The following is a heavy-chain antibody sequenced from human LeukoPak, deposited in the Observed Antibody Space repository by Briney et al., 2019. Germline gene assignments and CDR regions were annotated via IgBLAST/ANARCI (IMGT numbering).Heavy chain of an antibody. V-gene: IGHV4-4*02. CDR3: ASLYCSSTSCHLDY. CDR2: IYHSGNT. J-gene: IGHJ4*02. D-gene: IGHD2-2*01. Sequence: SETLSLTCAVSGGPISTNNWWSWVRQPPGKGLEWIGEIYHSGNTNYNPSLKSRVTISVDRSKNQFSLKLSSVTAADTAVYYCASLYCSSTSCHLDYWGQGTLVTVSS. CDR1: GGPISTNNW.